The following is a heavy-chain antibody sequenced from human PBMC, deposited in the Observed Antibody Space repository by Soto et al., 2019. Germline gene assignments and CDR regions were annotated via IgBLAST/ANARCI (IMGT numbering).Heavy chain of an antibody. CDR1: GFTFRNYA. CDR3: AKAYFVWSSEQPYYFDY. Sequence: GGSLRLSCAASGFTFRNYAMTWVRQGPGKGLEWVSGISGSGGRSYYADSVKGRFTISRDNSKSTLYLQMNSLRAEDTAVYYCAKAYFVWSSEQPYYFDYWGQGTLVTVSS. CDR2: ISGSGGRS. D-gene: IGHD3-16*01. J-gene: IGHJ4*02. V-gene: IGHV3-23*01.